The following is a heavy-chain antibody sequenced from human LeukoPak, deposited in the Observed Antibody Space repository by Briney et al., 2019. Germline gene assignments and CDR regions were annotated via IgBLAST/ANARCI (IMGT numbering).Heavy chain of an antibody. V-gene: IGHV1-8*02. Sequence: GASVKVSCKASGYTFTSYDINWVRQATGQGLEWMGWMNPNSGNTGYAQKLQGRVTMTTDTSTSTAYMELRSLRSDDTAVYYCARIREVDGYWFDPWGQGTLVTVSS. CDR2: MNPNSGNT. J-gene: IGHJ5*02. CDR1: GYTFTSYD. D-gene: IGHD6-19*01. CDR3: ARIREVDGYWFDP.